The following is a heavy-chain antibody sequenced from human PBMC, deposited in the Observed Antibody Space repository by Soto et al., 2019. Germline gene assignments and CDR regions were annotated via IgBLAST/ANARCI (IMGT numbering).Heavy chain of an antibody. CDR1: GDSVSSNRAT. Sequence: SQTLSLTCAISGDSVSSNRATWNWFRQSPSRGLEWLGRTYYRSQWYSDYALSVRGRIIINPDTSKNQFSLQLNSVTPEDTAVYYCARYGTDWYLDSWGQGSLVTVSS. V-gene: IGHV6-1*01. J-gene: IGHJ4*02. CDR3: ARYGTDWYLDS. CDR2: TYYRSQWYS. D-gene: IGHD3-9*01.